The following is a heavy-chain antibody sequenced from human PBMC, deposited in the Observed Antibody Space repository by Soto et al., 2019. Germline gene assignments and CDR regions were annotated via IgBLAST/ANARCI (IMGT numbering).Heavy chain of an antibody. J-gene: IGHJ3*02. CDR2: INPNSGGT. CDR3: ASGGIAAAGTGLDAFDI. CDR1: GYTFTGYY. V-gene: IGHV1-2*04. D-gene: IGHD6-13*01. Sequence: ASVKVSCKASGYTFTGYYVHWVRQAPGQGLEWMGWINPNSGGTNYAQKFQGWVTMTRDTSISTAYMELSRLRSDDTAVYYCASGGIAAAGTGLDAFDIWGQGTMVTVSS.